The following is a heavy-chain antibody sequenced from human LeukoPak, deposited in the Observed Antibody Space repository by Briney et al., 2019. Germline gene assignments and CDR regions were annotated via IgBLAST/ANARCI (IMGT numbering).Heavy chain of an antibody. D-gene: IGHD2-2*01. J-gene: IGHJ3*02. CDR2: INHSGST. CDR3: ARLPIVVVPSTSFDI. Sequence: PSETLSLTCTVSGGSISSSSYYWGWIRQPPGKGLEWIGEINHSGSTNYNPSLRSRVTISVDTSKNQFSLKLSSVTAADTAVYYCARLPIVVVPSTSFDIWGQGTMVTVSS. V-gene: IGHV4-39*01. CDR1: GGSISSSSYY.